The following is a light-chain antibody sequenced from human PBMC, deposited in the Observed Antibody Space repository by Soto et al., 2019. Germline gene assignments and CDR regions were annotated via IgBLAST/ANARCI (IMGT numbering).Light chain of an antibody. CDR1: QSVSKY. Sequence: EIVLTQSPGTLALSPGEGATLSCRASQSVSKYLAWYQQKPGQAPRLLIYGASSRATGSPDSFSGSGSGTDFTLTISKLEPEDFAVYSCQQYGESPQTFGQGTKVEIK. J-gene: IGKJ1*01. CDR2: GAS. V-gene: IGKV3-20*01. CDR3: QQYGESPQT.